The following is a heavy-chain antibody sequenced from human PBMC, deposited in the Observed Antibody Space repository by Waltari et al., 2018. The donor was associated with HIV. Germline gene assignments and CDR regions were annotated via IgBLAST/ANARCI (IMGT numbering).Heavy chain of an antibody. J-gene: IGHJ4*02. D-gene: IGHD2-15*01. CDR3: AHTLGYCSGGTLAQGCWLY. Sequence: QITLNESAPTLVTPTPPLPLPFTFSGFSLSTTGVGLAWLRQSPGKALEWLALIYWKDDKRYSPSLKSRLTITKDTSKNQVVLRMTNVDPVDTATYYCAHTLGYCSGGTLAQGCWLYWGQGTLVTVSS. V-gene: IGHV2-5*01. CDR2: IYWKDDK. CDR1: GFSLSTTGVG.